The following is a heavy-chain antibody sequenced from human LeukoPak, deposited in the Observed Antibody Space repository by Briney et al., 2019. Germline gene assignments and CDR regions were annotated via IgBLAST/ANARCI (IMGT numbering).Heavy chain of an antibody. J-gene: IGHJ4*02. Sequence: PGGSLRLSCAASGFTFSSNAMSWVRQAPGKGLEWVSAISGSGGSTYYADSVKGRFTISRDNSKNTLYLQMNSLRAEDTAVYYCAKVPVYYYDSSGYFNFDYWGQGTLVTVSS. D-gene: IGHD3-22*01. V-gene: IGHV3-23*01. CDR1: GFTFSSNA. CDR2: ISGSGGST. CDR3: AKVPVYYYDSSGYFNFDY.